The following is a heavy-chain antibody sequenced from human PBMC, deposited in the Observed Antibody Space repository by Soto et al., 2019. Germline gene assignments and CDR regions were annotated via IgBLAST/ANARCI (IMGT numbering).Heavy chain of an antibody. CDR3: AIPKTHSSGWYYYYGMDV. J-gene: IGHJ6*02. Sequence: QVQLVQSGAEVKKPGASVKVSCKASGYTFTSYGIIWVRQAPGQGLEWMGWISAYNGNTNYAQKLQGRVTMTTDTPTNTAYMELRSLRSDDTAVYYCAIPKTHSSGWYYYYGMDVWGQGTTVTVYS. V-gene: IGHV1-18*01. D-gene: IGHD6-19*01. CDR1: GYTFTSYG. CDR2: ISAYNGNT.